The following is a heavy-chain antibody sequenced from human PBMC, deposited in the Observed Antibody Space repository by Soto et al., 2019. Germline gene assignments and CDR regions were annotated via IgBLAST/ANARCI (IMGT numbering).Heavy chain of an antibody. J-gene: IGHJ4*02. CDR3: AKEYRYYYGSGSYSPDY. CDR1: GFTFSSYG. V-gene: IGHV3-30*18. CDR2: ISYDGSNK. D-gene: IGHD3-10*01. Sequence: QVQLVESGGGVVQPGRSLRLSCAASGFTFSSYGMHWVRQAPGKGLEWVAVISYDGSNKYYADSVKGRFTISRDNSKNTLYLQMNSLRAEDTAVYYCAKEYRYYYGSGSYSPDYWGQGTLVTVSS.